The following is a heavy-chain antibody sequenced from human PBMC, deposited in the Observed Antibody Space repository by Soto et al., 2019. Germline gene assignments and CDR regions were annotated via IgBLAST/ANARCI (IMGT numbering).Heavy chain of an antibody. J-gene: IGHJ4*02. V-gene: IGHV2-5*01. CDR2: IYWNDDQ. CDR3: THRSPAYGHDF. CDR1: GGSISSSSYY. Sequence: TLSLTCTVSGGSISSSSYYWGWIRQPPGKALEWVALIYWNDDQRYNPSLKSRLTVTKDTSKNHVVLTMTNVDPLDTATYYCTHRSPAYGHDFWGPGTLVTVSS. D-gene: IGHD3-10*01.